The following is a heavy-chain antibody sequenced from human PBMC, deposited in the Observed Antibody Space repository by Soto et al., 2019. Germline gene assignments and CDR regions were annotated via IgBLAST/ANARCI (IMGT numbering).Heavy chain of an antibody. D-gene: IGHD2-21*02. CDR1: GYPFTDYF. Sequence: QAQLVQSGAEVKKPGASVRVSCKTSGYPFTDYFIHWVRQAPGQGLEWMGIISLYHHSTSYAQKFQGRLTVTADTSTTTVYMDLSSLTSEDSAVYWCARELYSCGGDCPYYMDYRGQGTLVTVSS. J-gene: IGHJ4*02. CDR2: ISLYHHST. CDR3: ARELYSCGGDCPYYMDY. V-gene: IGHV1-46*01.